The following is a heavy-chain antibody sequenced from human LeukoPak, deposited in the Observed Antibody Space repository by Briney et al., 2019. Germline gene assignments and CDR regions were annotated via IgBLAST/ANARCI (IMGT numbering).Heavy chain of an antibody. CDR1: GGSISSSSYY. J-gene: IGHJ4*02. CDR3: ARCPPHSGYDIDY. D-gene: IGHD5-12*01. V-gene: IGHV4-39*07. Sequence: SETLSLTCTVSGGSISSSSYYWGWIRQPPGKGLEWIGSIYYSGSTYYNPSLKSRVTISVDTSKNQFSLKLSSVTAADTAVYYCARCPPHSGYDIDYWGQGTLVTVSS. CDR2: IYYSGST.